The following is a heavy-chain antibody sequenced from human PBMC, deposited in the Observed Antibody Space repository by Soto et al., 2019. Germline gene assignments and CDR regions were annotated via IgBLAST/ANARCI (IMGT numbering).Heavy chain of an antibody. Sequence: QVQLVESGGGLVKPGGSLRLSCAASGFTFSDYYMPWIRQAPGKGLEWVSYINPSGGTIYYADSVKGRFTISRDNTKNSQYLQMNSLRAEDTAGYYCAGARNSSGHDAWGQGTLVTVSS. CDR1: GFTFSDYY. J-gene: IGHJ4*02. D-gene: IGHD5-18*01. CDR3: AGARNSSGHDA. CDR2: INPSGGTI. V-gene: IGHV3-11*01.